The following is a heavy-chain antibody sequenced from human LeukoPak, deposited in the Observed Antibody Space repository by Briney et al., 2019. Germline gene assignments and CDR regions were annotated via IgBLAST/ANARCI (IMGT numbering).Heavy chain of an antibody. V-gene: IGHV3-7*01. CDR3: ARTPYGSELDY. J-gene: IGHJ4*02. CDR2: IKQDGSEK. D-gene: IGHD3-10*01. CDR1: GFTFSSYW. Sequence: PGGSLRFSCAASGFTFSSYWMSWVRQAPGKGLEWVANIKQDGSEKYYVDSVKGRFTISRDNAKNSLYLQMNSLRAEDTAVYYCARTPYGSELDYWGQGTLVTVSS.